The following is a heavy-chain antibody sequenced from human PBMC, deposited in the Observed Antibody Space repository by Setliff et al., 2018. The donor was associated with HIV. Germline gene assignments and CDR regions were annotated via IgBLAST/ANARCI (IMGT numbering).Heavy chain of an antibody. CDR3: ARDSRLSYRKIHDAFDI. Sequence: PSETLSLTCTVSGGSISSGSYFWTWIRQPAGKGLEWIGRIYTSGSTNYNPSLKSRVTMSVDTSKNQFSLKLSSVTAADTAVYYCARDSRLSYRKIHDAFDIWGQGTMVTVSS. J-gene: IGHJ3*02. D-gene: IGHD3-16*02. CDR2: IYTSGST. CDR1: GGSISSGSYF. V-gene: IGHV4-61*02.